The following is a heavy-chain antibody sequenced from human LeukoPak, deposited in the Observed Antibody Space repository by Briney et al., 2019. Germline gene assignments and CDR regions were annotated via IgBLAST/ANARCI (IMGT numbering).Heavy chain of an antibody. D-gene: IGHD2-15*01. V-gene: IGHV1-69*13. CDR3: AREQDKGAFDI. J-gene: IGHJ3*02. Sequence: ASVKVSCKASGYTFTSYAISWVRQAPGQGLEWMGGIIPIFGTANYAQKFQGRVTITADESTSTAYMELSSLRSEGTAAYYCAREQDKGAFDIWGQGTMVTVSS. CDR1: GYTFTSYA. CDR2: IIPIFGTA.